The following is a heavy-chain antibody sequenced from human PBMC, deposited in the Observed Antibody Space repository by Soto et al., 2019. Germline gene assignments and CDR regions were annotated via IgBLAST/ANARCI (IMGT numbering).Heavy chain of an antibody. Sequence: SVKVSCKASGGTFSSYAISWVRQAPGQGLEWMGGIIPIFGTANYAQKFQGRVTITADESTSTAYMELSSLRSEDTAVYYCARRQGPPYDFWSGYYPRGYYYYGMDVWGQGTTVTVSS. V-gene: IGHV1-69*13. CDR1: GGTFSSYA. D-gene: IGHD3-3*01. J-gene: IGHJ6*02. CDR3: ARRQGPPYDFWSGYYPRGYYYYGMDV. CDR2: IIPIFGTA.